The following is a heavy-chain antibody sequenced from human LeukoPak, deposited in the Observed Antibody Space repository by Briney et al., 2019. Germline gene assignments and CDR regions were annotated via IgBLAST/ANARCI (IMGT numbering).Heavy chain of an antibody. D-gene: IGHD6-13*01. J-gene: IGHJ4*02. CDR1: GFTFSSYS. V-gene: IGHV3-48*04. Sequence: GGSLRLSCAASGFTFSSYSIDWVRQAPGKGLEWLSYISSSSSTIYYADPVKGRFTISRDNAKNSLYLQMNSLRAEDTAVYYCARGVHNSWLSFGYWGQGTLVTVSS. CDR3: ARGVHNSWLSFGY. CDR2: ISSSSSTI.